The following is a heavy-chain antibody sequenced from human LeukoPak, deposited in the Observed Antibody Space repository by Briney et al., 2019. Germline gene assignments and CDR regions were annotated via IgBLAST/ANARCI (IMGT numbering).Heavy chain of an antibody. CDR3: AKDLLLGVTVVDY. J-gene: IGHJ4*02. V-gene: IGHV3-23*01. CDR1: GFPFSSYA. D-gene: IGHD3-10*01. CDR2: ISGGGCST. Sequence: PGGSLRLSCAASGFPFSSYAMSWLRQAPRRGLEGVSSISGGGCSTYYSDCVKGRFHIFRDNSKNTLYLQMNSLRAEDTAVYYCAKDLLLGVTVVDYWGQGTLVTVSS.